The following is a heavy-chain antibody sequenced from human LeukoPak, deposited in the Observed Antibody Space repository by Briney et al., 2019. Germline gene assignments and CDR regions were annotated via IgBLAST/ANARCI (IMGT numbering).Heavy chain of an antibody. CDR3: ARNSPRKTGIDP. CDR1: GGSISSGSYY. V-gene: IGHV4-61*02. D-gene: IGHD1-14*01. Sequence: SETLSLTCTVSGGSISSGSYYWSWIRQPAGKGLEWIGRIYTSGSTNYNPSLKSRVTISVDTSKNQFSLKLSSVTAADTAVYYCARNSPRKTGIDPWGQGTLVTVSS. CDR2: IYTSGST. J-gene: IGHJ5*02.